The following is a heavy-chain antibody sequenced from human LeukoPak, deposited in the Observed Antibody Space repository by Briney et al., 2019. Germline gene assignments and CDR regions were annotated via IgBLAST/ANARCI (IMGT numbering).Heavy chain of an antibody. CDR3: ARLAGSYGSGSYWFDY. J-gene: IGHJ4*02. D-gene: IGHD3-10*01. CDR1: GGSISSYY. CDR2: IYYSGST. Sequence: SETLSXXXTVSGGSISSYYWSWIRQPPGKGLEWIGYIYYSGSTNYNPSLKSRVTISVDTSKNQFSLKLSSVTAADTAVYYCARLAGSYGSGSYWFDYWGQGTLVTVSS. V-gene: IGHV4-59*01.